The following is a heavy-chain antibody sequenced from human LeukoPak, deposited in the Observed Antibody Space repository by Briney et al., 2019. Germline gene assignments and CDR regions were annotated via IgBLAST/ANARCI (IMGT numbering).Heavy chain of an antibody. Sequence: ASVKVSCKASGGTFSSYAISWVRQAPGQGLEWMGGIIPIFGTANYAQKFQGRVTITADESTSTAYMELSSLRSEDTAVYYCARDCSSTSCYFYWGQGTLVTVSS. CDR1: GGTFSSYA. D-gene: IGHD2-2*01. V-gene: IGHV1-69*13. CDR2: IIPIFGTA. J-gene: IGHJ4*02. CDR3: ARDCSSTSCYFY.